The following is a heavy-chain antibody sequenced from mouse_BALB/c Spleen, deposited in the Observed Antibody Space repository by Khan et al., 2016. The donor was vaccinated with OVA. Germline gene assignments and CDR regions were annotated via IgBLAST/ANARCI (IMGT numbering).Heavy chain of an antibody. J-gene: IGHJ2*01. CDR3: ARSIMAN. Sequence: EVQLQESGPGLVKPSQSLSPTCTVTGYSITSYYAWNWIRQFPGNKLEWMGYLSHSGSTSYNPSLKSRISITRDTSKNQFFLQLNSVTTEDTATYYCARSIMANWGQGTTLTVSS. CDR1: GYSITSYYA. V-gene: IGHV3-2*02. CDR2: LSHSGST.